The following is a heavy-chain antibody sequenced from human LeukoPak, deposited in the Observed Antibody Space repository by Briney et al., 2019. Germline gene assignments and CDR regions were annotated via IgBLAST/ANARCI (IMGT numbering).Heavy chain of an antibody. V-gene: IGHV4-39*01. D-gene: IGHD1-26*01. CDR3: ARRIVGAPRGAFDI. CDR2: IYYSGST. J-gene: IGHJ3*02. Sequence: SETLSLTCTVSGGSISSGGYYWSWIRQHPGKGLEWIGYIYYSGSTYYNPSLKSRVTISVDTSKNQFSLKLSSVTAADTAVYYCARRIVGAPRGAFDIWGQGTMVTVSS. CDR1: GGSISSGGYY.